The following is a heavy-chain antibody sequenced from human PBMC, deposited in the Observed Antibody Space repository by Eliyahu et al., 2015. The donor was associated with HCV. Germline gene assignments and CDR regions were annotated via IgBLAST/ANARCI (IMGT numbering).Heavy chain of an antibody. D-gene: IGHD2-15*01. V-gene: IGHV3-11*06. Sequence: QVQLVESGGGLVKPGGSLRLSCAASGFTFSDYYMSWIRQAPGKGLEWVSYISSSSSYTNYADSVKGRFTISRDNAKNSLYLQMNSLRAEDTAVYYCASCRSGGSCYYFDYWGQGTLVTVSS. CDR1: GFTFSDYY. J-gene: IGHJ4*02. CDR2: ISSSSSYT. CDR3: ASCRSGGSCYYFDY.